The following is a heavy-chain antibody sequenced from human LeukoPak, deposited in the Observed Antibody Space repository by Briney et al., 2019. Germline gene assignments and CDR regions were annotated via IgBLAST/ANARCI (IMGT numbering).Heavy chain of an antibody. V-gene: IGHV3-7*01. D-gene: IGHD6-19*01. J-gene: IGHJ4*01. CDR2: VNQDGSQK. CDR1: GFTFNKYW. CDR3: VRDVSSGWAFDY. Sequence: GGSLTLSCSASGFTFNKYWMSWIRQLPGQGQEWVANVNQDGSQKYYVDSVKGRFTNSRDNARNLLYLQMNSLRDEDTAVYYCVRDVSSGWAFDYWGHGTLVTVSS.